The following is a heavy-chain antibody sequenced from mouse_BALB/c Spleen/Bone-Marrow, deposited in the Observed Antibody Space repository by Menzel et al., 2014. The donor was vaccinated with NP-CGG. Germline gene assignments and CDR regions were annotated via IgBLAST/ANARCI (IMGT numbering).Heavy chain of an antibody. J-gene: IGHJ2*01. CDR3: ARGGNFDY. CDR1: GYTFTSYT. V-gene: IGHV1-4*01. Sequence: VKLMESGAELARPGAPVKMSCKASGYTFTSYTMHWVKQRPGQGLEWIGYINPSSGYTNYNQKFKDKATLTADKSSSTAYMQLSSLTSEDSAVYYCARGGNFDYWGQGTTLTVSS. D-gene: IGHD1-1*01. CDR2: INPSSGYT.